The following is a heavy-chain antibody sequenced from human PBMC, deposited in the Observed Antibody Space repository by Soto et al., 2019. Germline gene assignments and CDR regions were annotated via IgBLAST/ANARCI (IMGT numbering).Heavy chain of an antibody. CDR2: IYSGGNT. CDR1: GFTVSNNY. D-gene: IGHD3-22*01. V-gene: IGHV3-53*05. Sequence: PGGSLRLSCAASGFTVSNNYMSWVRQAPGKGLEWVSAIYSGGNTYYADSVKGRFTIPRDNSKNTLYLQMNSLRAEDTAVYYCARDGLGYYYDSSGYPFSFDYWGQGTLVTVSS. CDR3: ARDGLGYYYDSSGYPFSFDY. J-gene: IGHJ4*02.